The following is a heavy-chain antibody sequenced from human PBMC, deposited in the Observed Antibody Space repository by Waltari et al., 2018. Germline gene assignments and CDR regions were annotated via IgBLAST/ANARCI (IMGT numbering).Heavy chain of an antibody. V-gene: IGHV1-8*03. J-gene: IGHJ4*02. D-gene: IGHD3-10*01. CDR1: GYTFTSYD. CDR2: MTPNSGNT. Sequence: QVQLVQSGAEVKKPGASVKVSCKASGYTFTSYDINWVRQATGQGLEWMGWMTPNSGNTGYAQKFQGRVTITRNTSISTAYMELSSLRSEDTAVYYCARGLHMVRGVIFGYWGQGTLVTVSS. CDR3: ARGLHMVRGVIFGY.